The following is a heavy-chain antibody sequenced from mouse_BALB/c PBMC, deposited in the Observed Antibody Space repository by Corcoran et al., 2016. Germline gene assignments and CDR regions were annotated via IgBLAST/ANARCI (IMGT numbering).Heavy chain of an antibody. V-gene: IGHV9-1*02. J-gene: IGHJ2*01. CDR3: ARGSSGYDY. D-gene: IGHD3-1*01. CDR2: INTYTGER. CDR1: GYTLTKYG. Sequence: QIQLVQAGPGLKKRGETVKISCKGSGYTLTKYGMNWVKQAPGKGLKWMGWINTYTGERTYADDFKGRFAFSLEPSASTAYLQINNLKNDDMATYFCARGSSGYDYWGQGTTLTVSS.